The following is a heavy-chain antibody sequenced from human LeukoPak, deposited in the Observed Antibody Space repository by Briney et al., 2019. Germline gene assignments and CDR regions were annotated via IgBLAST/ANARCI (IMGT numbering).Heavy chain of an antibody. J-gene: IGHJ4*02. Sequence: SGPTLLHPTPTLTLTFTFSGFALSTSGVGVGWIRQPPGKALEWLALIYWDDDKRYSPSLKSRLTITKDTSKNQVVLTMTNMDPVDTATYYCALSRPVRGVRGFDYWGQGTLVTVSS. CDR1: GFALSTSGVG. D-gene: IGHD3-10*01. CDR3: ALSRPVRGVRGFDY. V-gene: IGHV2-5*02. CDR2: IYWDDDK.